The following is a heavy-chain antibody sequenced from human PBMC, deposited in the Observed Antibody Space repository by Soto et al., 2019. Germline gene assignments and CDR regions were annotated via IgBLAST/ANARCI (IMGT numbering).Heavy chain of an antibody. V-gene: IGHV3-33*01. Sequence: GGSLRLSCAASGFTFSSYGMHWVRQAPGKGLEWVAVIWYDGSNKYYADSVKGRFTISRDNSKNTLYLQMNSLRAEDTAVYYCARQYSSSWYGHFDYWGQGTLVTVSS. CDR2: IWYDGSNK. CDR1: GFTFSSYG. CDR3: ARQYSSSWYGHFDY. D-gene: IGHD6-13*01. J-gene: IGHJ4*02.